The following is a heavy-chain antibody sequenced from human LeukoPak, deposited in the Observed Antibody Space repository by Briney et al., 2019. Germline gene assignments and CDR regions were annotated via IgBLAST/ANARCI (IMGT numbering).Heavy chain of an antibody. D-gene: IGHD3-10*01. CDR1: GFSFSDYY. CDR2: ISSSGSTT. CDR3: VKEATAIRGVIIGGLVRLVQDYFDY. J-gene: IGHJ4*02. V-gene: IGHV3-11*01. Sequence: GGSLRLSCAASGFSFSDYYMSWIRQAPGKGLEWVSYISSSGSTTYYADTLKGRFTISRDNAKNSLYLQMNSLRAEDTAVYYCVKEATAIRGVIIGGLVRLVQDYFDYWGQGTLVTVSS.